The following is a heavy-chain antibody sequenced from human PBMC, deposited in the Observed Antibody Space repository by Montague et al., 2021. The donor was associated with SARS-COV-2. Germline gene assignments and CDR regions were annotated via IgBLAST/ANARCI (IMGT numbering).Heavy chain of an antibody. CDR1: GGSISSSSYY. CDR3: ASMVRAQVYYFDY. V-gene: IGHV4-39*01. D-gene: IGHD3-10*01. CDR2: IFYSGST. Sequence: SETLSLTCTVSGGSISSSSYYWGWIRQPPGKGLEWIGSIFYSGSTDYNPSLKSRVTISVDTSKNQFSLKLSSVTAADTAVYYCASMVRAQVYYFDYWGPGTLVTVSS. J-gene: IGHJ4*02.